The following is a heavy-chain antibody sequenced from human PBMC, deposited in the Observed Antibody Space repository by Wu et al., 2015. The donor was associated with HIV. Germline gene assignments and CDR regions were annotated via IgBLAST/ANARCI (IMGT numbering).Heavy chain of an antibody. CDR2: MNPNNGYI. CDR1: YILTSYP. CDR3: ARVQFDPDYYTYFDL. Sequence: QAQLVQSGPEAKRPGASVRVSCKASYILTSYPIAWVRQAPGQRLEWMGWMNPNNGYIKPAQRFQDRIIMSTNNSAHTAYMELRNLTSDDTAIYFCARVQFDPDYYTYFDLWGQGTLVTVSS. D-gene: IGHD4/OR15-4a*01. J-gene: IGHJ2*01. V-gene: IGHV1-18*01.